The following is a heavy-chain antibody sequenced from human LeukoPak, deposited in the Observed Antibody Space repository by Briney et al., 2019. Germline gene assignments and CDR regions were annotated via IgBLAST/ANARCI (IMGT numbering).Heavy chain of an antibody. CDR1: GGSISSYY. Sequence: SETLSLTCTVSGGSISSYYRSWIRQPPGKGLEWIGYIYYSGSTNYNPSLKSRVTISVDMSKNQFSLKLSSVTAADTAVYYCAKKYSTGLDPWGQGTLVTVSS. V-gene: IGHV4-59*01. CDR2: IYYSGST. D-gene: IGHD2/OR15-2a*01. CDR3: AKKYSTGLDP. J-gene: IGHJ5*02.